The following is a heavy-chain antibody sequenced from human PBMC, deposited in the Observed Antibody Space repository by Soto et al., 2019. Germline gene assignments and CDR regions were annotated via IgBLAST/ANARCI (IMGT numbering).Heavy chain of an antibody. Sequence: QTLSHTCAISGDSVSSKSAAWNWIRQSPSRGLEWLGRTYYRSKWSTDYAISVKSRITINPDTSNNHFSLQLKSVTPEDTAVYYCTRALSGSYDHWGQGTLVTVSS. V-gene: IGHV6-1*01. D-gene: IGHD1-26*01. CDR3: TRALSGSYDH. J-gene: IGHJ5*02. CDR2: TYYRSKWST. CDR1: GDSVSSKSAA.